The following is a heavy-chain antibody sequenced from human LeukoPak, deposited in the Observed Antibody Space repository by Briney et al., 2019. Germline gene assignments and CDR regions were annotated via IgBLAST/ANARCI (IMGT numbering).Heavy chain of an antibody. Sequence: ASVKVSCKASGYTFTSYSISWVRQAPGQGLEWMGWISAYNGNTNYAQKLQGRVTMTTDTSTSTAYMELRSLRSDDTAVYYCARGSPPRRNYDSRGYYSYYFDYWGQGTLVTVSS. CDR1: GYTFTSYS. J-gene: IGHJ4*02. CDR3: ARGSPPRRNYDSRGYYSYYFDY. V-gene: IGHV1-18*01. CDR2: ISAYNGNT. D-gene: IGHD3-22*01.